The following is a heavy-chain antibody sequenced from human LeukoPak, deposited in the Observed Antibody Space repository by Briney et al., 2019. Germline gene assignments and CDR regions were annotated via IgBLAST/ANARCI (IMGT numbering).Heavy chain of an antibody. V-gene: IGHV5-51*01. Sequence: GESLKISCKGSGYSFTSYWIGWVRQMPGKGLEWMGIIYPGDSDTRYSPSFQGQVTISADKSISTAYLQWSSLKASDTTTYYCARMRFGSSGYYYFDYWGQGTLVTVSS. D-gene: IGHD3-22*01. CDR2: IYPGDSDT. J-gene: IGHJ4*02. CDR3: ARMRFGSSGYYYFDY. CDR1: GYSFTSYW.